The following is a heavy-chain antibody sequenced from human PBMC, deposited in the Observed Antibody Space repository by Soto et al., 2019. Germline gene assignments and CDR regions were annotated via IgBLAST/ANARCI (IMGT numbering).Heavy chain of an antibody. V-gene: IGHV4-31*03. CDR3: ARAYLGQHYLLIAAAGPYLDY. D-gene: IGHD6-13*01. J-gene: IGHJ4*02. CDR1: GGSISRGGYY. Sequence: SETLSLTCTVSGGSISRGGYYWSWIRQHPGKGLEWIGYIYYSGSTYYNPSLKSRVTISVDTSKNQFSLKLSSVTAADTAVYYCARAYLGQHYLLIAAAGPYLDYWGQGTLVTVSS. CDR2: IYYSGST.